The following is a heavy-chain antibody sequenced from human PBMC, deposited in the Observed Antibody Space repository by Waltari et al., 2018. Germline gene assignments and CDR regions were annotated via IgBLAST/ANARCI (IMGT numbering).Heavy chain of an antibody. CDR3: TRDRGSYSSSGYALGGMHY. V-gene: IGHV3-53*01. CDR1: DFTVNTHY. D-gene: IGHD3-16*01. CDR2: IHGDGRT. J-gene: IGHJ4*02. Sequence: EVQLVESGGGLMQPGGSLRLSCATSDFTVNTHYVNWVRQAPGQGLYLVSVIHGDGRTHFADSVKGRVIISRDSSKNTVYLQMDSLRVGDAAVYYCTRDRGSYSSSGYALGGMHYWGQGTLVTVSS.